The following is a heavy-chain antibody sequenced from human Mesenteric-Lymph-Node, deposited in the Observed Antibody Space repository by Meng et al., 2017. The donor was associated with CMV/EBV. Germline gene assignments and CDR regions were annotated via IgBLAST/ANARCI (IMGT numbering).Heavy chain of an antibody. CDR2: IYYSGST. CDR1: GDSISTITYY. D-gene: IGHD6-13*01. Sequence: VSGDSISTITYYWGWIRQPRGRGLEWIGSIYYSGSTYYNPSLKSRVTISVDTSKNQFSLRLTSLTAADTAVYYCARRGAAAGTGVDYWGQGTLVTVSS. CDR3: ARRGAAAGTGVDY. J-gene: IGHJ4*02. V-gene: IGHV4-39*01.